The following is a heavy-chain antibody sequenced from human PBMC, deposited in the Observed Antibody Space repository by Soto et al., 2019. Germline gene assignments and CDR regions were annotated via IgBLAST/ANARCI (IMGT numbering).Heavy chain of an antibody. CDR1: GGSISSSSYY. V-gene: IGHV4-39*01. Sequence: QLQLQESGPGLVKPSETLSLTCTVSGGSISSSSYYWGWIRQPPGKGLEWIGSIYYSGSTYYNPSLKSRVTLPVDTANNQFSLKLSSVTAADAAVYYCARRRWELLNYFDYWGQGTLVTVSS. J-gene: IGHJ4*02. CDR2: IYYSGST. CDR3: ARRRWELLNYFDY. D-gene: IGHD1-26*01.